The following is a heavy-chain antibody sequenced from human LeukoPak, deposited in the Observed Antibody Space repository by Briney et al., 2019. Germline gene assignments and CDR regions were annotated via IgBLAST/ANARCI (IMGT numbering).Heavy chain of an antibody. J-gene: IGHJ4*02. V-gene: IGHV4-4*07. CDR3: ARGGSVVVPAALDY. CDR2: IYTSGST. Sequence: SETLSLTCTVSGVSISSYYWSWIRQPAGKGLEWIGRIYTSGSTNYNPSLKSRVTMSVDTSKNQFSLKLSSVTAADTAVYYCARGGSVVVPAALDYWGQGTLVTVSS. CDR1: GVSISSYY. D-gene: IGHD2-2*01.